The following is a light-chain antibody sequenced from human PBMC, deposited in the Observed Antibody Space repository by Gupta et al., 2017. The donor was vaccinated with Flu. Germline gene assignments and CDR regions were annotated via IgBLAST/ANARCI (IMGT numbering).Light chain of an antibody. CDR1: QGLVYSDGNTY. Sequence: VVWPRPPLSLPVTLDRPPPISCRSSQGLVYSDGNTYLHWFQQRPGQSPRRLIYQVSYRDSGVPDRFSGSGSGTDFTLEISKVEAEDVGVYFCMQGAHWPWAFGQGTKVEIK. CDR3: MQGAHWPWA. V-gene: IGKV2-30*01. J-gene: IGKJ1*01. CDR2: QVS.